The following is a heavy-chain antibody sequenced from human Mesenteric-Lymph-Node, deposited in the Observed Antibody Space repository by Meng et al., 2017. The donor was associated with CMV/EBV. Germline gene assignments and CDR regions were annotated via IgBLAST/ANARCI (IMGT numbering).Heavy chain of an antibody. V-gene: IGHV5-51*01. D-gene: IGHD2-2*01. CDR3: AGRSYCSSNICYSHWFDH. CDR1: TSHW. CDR2: IYRGGSNT. J-gene: IGHJ5*02. Sequence: TSHWMGWVRQTPGRGLEWVGVIYRGGSNTSYGPFNQGQVTITDDSTNTPDHLKWSRLTAADTAMYYGAGRSYCSSNICYSHWFDHWGQGTLVTVSS.